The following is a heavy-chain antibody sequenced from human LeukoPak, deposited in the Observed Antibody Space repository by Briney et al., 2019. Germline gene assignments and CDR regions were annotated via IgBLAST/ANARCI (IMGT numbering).Heavy chain of an antibody. D-gene: IGHD3-10*01. J-gene: IGHJ5*02. CDR1: GFTFSTYA. CDR3: AKNMDRITMVRGVTTSPNWFDP. V-gene: IGHV3-23*01. Sequence: AGGSLRLSCAASGFTFSTYAMSWVRQAPGKGLEWASAISGSGISTYYADSVKGRFTISRDNSKNKLYLQMSSLRAEDTALYYCAKNMDRITMVRGVTTSPNWFDPWGQGTLVTVSS. CDR2: ISGSGIST.